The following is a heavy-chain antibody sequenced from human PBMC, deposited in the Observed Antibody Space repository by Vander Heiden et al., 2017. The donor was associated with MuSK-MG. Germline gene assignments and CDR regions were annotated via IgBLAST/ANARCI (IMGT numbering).Heavy chain of an antibody. D-gene: IGHD2-2*01. J-gene: IGHJ5*02. V-gene: IGHV4-34*01. Sequence: QVQLQQWGAGLLKPSETLSLTCAVYGGSFSGYYWSWIRQPPGKGLEWIGEINHSGSTNYNPSLKSRVTISVDTSKNQFSLKLSSVTAADTAVYYCARGFRDYCSSTSCYPPLGGWFDPWGQGTLVTVSS. CDR3: ARGFRDYCSSTSCYPPLGGWFDP. CDR1: GGSFSGYY. CDR2: INHSGST.